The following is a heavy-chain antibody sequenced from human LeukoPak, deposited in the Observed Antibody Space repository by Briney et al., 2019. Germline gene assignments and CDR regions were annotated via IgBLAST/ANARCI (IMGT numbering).Heavy chain of an antibody. J-gene: IGHJ4*02. CDR1: GYTFTGYY. Sequence: GASVKVSCKASGYTFTGYYMHWVRQAAGQGLEWMGWINPNSGGTNYAQKFQGRVTMTRDTSISTAYMELNRLRSDDTAVYYCARDRDYGSGIFDYWGQGTLVTISS. CDR3: ARDRDYGSGIFDY. CDR2: INPNSGGT. V-gene: IGHV1-2*02. D-gene: IGHD3-10*01.